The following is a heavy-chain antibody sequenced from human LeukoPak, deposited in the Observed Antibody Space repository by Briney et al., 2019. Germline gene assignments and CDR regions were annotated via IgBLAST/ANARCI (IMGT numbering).Heavy chain of an antibody. V-gene: IGHV3-7*01. D-gene: IGHD3-16*02. CDR2: MKVDGSDI. J-gene: IGHJ6*03. Sequence: AGGSLRLSCAASGFTFTNDFMTWVRQAPGKGLEWVANMKVDGSDIHYVDSVKGRFTISRDNAKNSVYLQMNRLRVEDTAVYYCARRSYRGVITVYYYYYMDVWGKGTPVTVSS. CDR3: ARRSYRGVITVYYYYYMDV. CDR1: GFTFTNDF.